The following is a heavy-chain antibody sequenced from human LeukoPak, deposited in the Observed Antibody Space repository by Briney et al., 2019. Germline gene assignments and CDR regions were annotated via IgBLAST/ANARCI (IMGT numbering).Heavy chain of an antibody. J-gene: IGHJ4*02. CDR1: GFTFSRFA. Sequence: GGSLRLSCAASGFTFSRFAMIWVRQAPGKGLEWVSAISSSGGSTYYADSVRGRFTISRDTSKNTLYLQMNSLRAEDTAVYYCAKDPMWGDYGDYILGGDDYWGQGALVTVSS. CDR2: ISSSGGST. D-gene: IGHD4-17*01. V-gene: IGHV3-23*01. CDR3: AKDPMWGDYGDYILGGDDY.